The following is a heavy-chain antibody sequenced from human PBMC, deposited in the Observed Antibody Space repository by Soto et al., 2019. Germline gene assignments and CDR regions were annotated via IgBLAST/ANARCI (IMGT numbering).Heavy chain of an antibody. V-gene: IGHV4-61*01. J-gene: IGHJ5*02. D-gene: IGHD3-22*01. CDR1: GGSVSSGSYY. CDR2: IYYSGST. CDR3: ARVRDSSGYYPNWSDP. Sequence: ASETLSLTCTVSGGSVSSGSYYWSWIRQPPGKGLEWIGYIYYSGSTNYNPSLKSRVTISVDTSKNQFSLKLSSVTAADTAVYYCARVRDSSGYYPNWSDPWGQGTLVTVSS.